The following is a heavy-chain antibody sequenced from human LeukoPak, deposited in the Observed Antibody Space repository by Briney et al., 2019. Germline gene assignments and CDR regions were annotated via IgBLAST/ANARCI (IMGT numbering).Heavy chain of an antibody. CDR3: TRGRFSSGWNLLGY. CDR1: GFDFMDYF. D-gene: IGHD6-19*01. V-gene: IGHV1-2*02. J-gene: IGHJ4*02. CDR2: INPDTEDS. Sequence: ASVTVSFKASGFDFMDYFIHWVRQAPGEGLEWMGSINPDTEDSKITQQFQGRVTMTRDTSMTTVYMDLSGLTSDDTAVYYCTRGRFSSGWNLLGYWGQGSLVIVSS.